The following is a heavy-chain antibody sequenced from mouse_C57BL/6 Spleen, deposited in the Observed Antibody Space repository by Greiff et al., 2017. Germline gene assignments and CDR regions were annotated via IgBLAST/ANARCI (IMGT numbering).Heavy chain of an antibody. D-gene: IGHD1-1*01. CDR2: IYPGDGDT. J-gene: IGHJ4*01. CDR3: ASYYGSSYVDYYAMDY. Sequence: QVQLQQSGAELVKPGASVKISCKASGYAFSSYWMNWVKQRPGKGLEWIGQIYPGDGDTNYNGKFKGKATLTADKSSSTAYMQLSSLTSEDSAVYFCASYYGSSYVDYYAMDYWGQGTSVTVSS. V-gene: IGHV1-80*01. CDR1: GYAFSSYW.